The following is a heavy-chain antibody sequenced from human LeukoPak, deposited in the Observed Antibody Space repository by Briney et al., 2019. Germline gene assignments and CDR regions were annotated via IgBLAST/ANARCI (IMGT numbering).Heavy chain of an antibody. D-gene: IGHD6-13*01. CDR3: ARSNGIAAAGTETPLYY. V-gene: IGHV1-18*01. CDR2: ISAYNGNT. J-gene: IGHJ4*02. Sequence: ASVKVSCKASGYTFTSYGISWVGQAPGQGLEWMGWISAYNGNTNYAQKLQGRVTMTTDTSTSTAYMELRSLRSDDTAVYYCARSNGIAAAGTETPLYYWGQGTLVTVSS. CDR1: GYTFTSYG.